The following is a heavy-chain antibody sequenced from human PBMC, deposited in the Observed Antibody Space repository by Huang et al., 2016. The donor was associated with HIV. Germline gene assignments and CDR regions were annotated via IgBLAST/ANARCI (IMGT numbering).Heavy chain of an antibody. CDR1: GYTFKSHG. D-gene: IGHD3-10*01. Sequence: QIHLVQSGAEMKKPGASVKVSCKASGYTFKSHGLNWVRQAPGQGLEWMGWINPDNGNTAYSQRLQGRVTVTTDTSTSTIYMEFRSLRSDDTAIYYCAREFFFGELVLDYWGQGTLVTVSS. V-gene: IGHV1-18*04. CDR3: AREFFFGELVLDY. CDR2: INPDNGNT. J-gene: IGHJ4*02.